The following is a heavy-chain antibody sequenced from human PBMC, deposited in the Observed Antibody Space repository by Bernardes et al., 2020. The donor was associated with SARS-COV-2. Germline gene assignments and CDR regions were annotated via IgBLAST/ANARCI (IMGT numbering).Heavy chain of an antibody. CDR1: GGSISSYY. Sequence: SETLSLTCTVSGGSISSYYWSWIRQPPGKGLEWIGYIYYSGSTNYNPSLKSRVTISVDTFKNQFSLKLSSVTAADTAVYYCARARWLHPGDFDYWGLGTLVTVSS. D-gene: IGHD5-12*01. V-gene: IGHV4-59*01. J-gene: IGHJ4*02. CDR3: ARARWLHPGDFDY. CDR2: IYYSGST.